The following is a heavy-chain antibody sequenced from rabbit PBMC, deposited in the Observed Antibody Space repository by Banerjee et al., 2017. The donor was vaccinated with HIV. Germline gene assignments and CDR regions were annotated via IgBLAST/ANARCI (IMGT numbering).Heavy chain of an antibody. CDR1: GFSFSNSNW. J-gene: IGHJ4*01. CDR3: ARGEYSYGYAGYGL. V-gene: IGHV1S45*01. D-gene: IGHD6-1*01. Sequence: QEQLVESGGGLVTLGGSLTLSCKASGFSFSNSNWICWVRQAPGKGLEWIACIYVGSSGTTYYASWAKGRFTISKTSSTTVTLQMTSLTAADTATYFCARGEYSYGYAGYGLWGQGTLVTVS. CDR2: IYVGSSGTT.